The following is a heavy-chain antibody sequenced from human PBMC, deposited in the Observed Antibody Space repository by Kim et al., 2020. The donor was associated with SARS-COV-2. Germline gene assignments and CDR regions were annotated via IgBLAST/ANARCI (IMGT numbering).Heavy chain of an antibody. CDR2: IYYSGST. CDR1: GGSISSTRYY. J-gene: IGHJ4*02. V-gene: IGHV4-39*07. Sequence: SETLSLTCTVSGGSISSTRYYWGWIRQPPGKGLEWIGSIYYSGSTYYNPSLKSRVTISVDTSKNQFSLKLSSVTAADTAVYYCAGNNARYSGGHIGGQGT. D-gene: IGHD1-26*01. CDR3: AGNNARYSGGHI.